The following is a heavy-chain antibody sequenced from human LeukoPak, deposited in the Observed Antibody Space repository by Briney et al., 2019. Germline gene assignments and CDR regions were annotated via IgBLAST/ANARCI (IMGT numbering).Heavy chain of an antibody. CDR3: AREKRFLHCSSTSCYTRGDAFDI. CDR1: GGSISSGGYY. V-gene: IGHV4-31*03. CDR2: IYYSGST. J-gene: IGHJ3*02. D-gene: IGHD2-2*02. Sequence: SETLSLTCTVSGGSISSGGYYWSWIRQHPGKGLEWIGCIYYSGSTHYNPSLKSRVTISVDTSENQFSLKLSSVTAADTAVYYCAREKRFLHCSSTSCYTRGDAFDIWGQGTMVTVSS.